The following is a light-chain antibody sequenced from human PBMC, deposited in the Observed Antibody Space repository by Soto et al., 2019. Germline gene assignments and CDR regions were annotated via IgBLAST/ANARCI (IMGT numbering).Light chain of an antibody. J-gene: IGKJ1*01. V-gene: IGKV1-5*01. Sequence: DIPMTQSPSTLSASVGDRVTITCRASQSVSTWLAWYQQKPGRAPKLLIYDASSLHSGVPSRFSGSGSRTALTLTINSLQPDDFASYFCQQYNTYPWAFGQGTTVEIK. CDR3: QQYNTYPWA. CDR2: DAS. CDR1: QSVSTW.